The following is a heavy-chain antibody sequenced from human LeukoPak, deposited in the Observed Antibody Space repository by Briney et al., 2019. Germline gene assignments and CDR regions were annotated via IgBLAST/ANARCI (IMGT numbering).Heavy chain of an antibody. V-gene: IGHV4-38-2*02. CDR2: IYHSGST. Sequence: SETLSLTCTVSGYSISSGYYWGWIRQPPGKGLEWIGSIYHSGSTYYNPSLKSRVTISVDTSKNQFSLKLSSVTAADTAVYYCARAPPIEVPIDYWGQGTLVTVSS. CDR1: GYSISSGYY. CDR3: ARAPPIEVPIDY. D-gene: IGHD6-19*01. J-gene: IGHJ4*02.